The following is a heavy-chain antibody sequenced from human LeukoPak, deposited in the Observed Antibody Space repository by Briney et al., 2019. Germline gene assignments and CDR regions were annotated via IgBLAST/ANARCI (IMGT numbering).Heavy chain of an antibody. V-gene: IGHV1-18*01. CDR2: ITAYNGNS. CDR3: ARGHPKGAFDI. CDR1: GYTLTSYG. J-gene: IGHJ3*02. Sequence: GASVKVSCKASGYTLTSYGISWVRQAPGQGLEWMGWITAYNGNSNYGQKFQGRVTMTTDTSTSTAYMELRSLRSDDTAVYYCARGHPKGAFDIWGQGTMVTVSS.